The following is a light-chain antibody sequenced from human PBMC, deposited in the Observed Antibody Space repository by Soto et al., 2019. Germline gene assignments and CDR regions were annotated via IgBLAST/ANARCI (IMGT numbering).Light chain of an antibody. Sequence: QSVLTQPASVSGSPGQSITISCTGTSSDVGGYNYVSWYQQYPGRAPKLIIYDVSNRPSGVSNRFSASKSGNTASLTISGLQAEDEADYYCGSYTSTDRRVFGGGTQLTVL. CDR1: SSDVGGYNY. CDR2: DVS. CDR3: GSYTSTDRRV. V-gene: IGLV2-14*03. J-gene: IGLJ3*02.